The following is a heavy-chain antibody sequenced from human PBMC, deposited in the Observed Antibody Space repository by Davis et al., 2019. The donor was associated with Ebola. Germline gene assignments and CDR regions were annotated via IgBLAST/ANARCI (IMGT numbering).Heavy chain of an antibody. CDR3: ARDRDFAFDI. J-gene: IGHJ3*02. Sequence: GESLKISCAASGFTFSSYWMSWVRQAPGKGLEWVGNINQDGSRKFYVDSVKGRFTLTRDNAKNSLFLQMNSLRGDDTALYYCARDRDFAFDIRGQGTMVTVSS. V-gene: IGHV3-7*03. D-gene: IGHD3-10*01. CDR1: GFTFSSYW. CDR2: INQDGSRK.